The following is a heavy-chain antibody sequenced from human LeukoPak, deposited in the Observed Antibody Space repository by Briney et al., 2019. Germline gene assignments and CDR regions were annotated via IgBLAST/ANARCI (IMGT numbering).Heavy chain of an antibody. CDR3: AKEHRDRDYFDY. CDR2: IKSDGSGT. V-gene: IGHV3-74*01. D-gene: IGHD1-14*01. CDR1: GFTFSVAW. J-gene: IGHJ4*02. Sequence: QSGGSLRLSCTASGFTFSVAWMHWVRQAPGKGLVWVSVIKSDGSGTTYADSVKGRFTISRDNSKNTLYLQMNSLRAEDTAVYYCAKEHRDRDYFDYWGQGTLVTVSS.